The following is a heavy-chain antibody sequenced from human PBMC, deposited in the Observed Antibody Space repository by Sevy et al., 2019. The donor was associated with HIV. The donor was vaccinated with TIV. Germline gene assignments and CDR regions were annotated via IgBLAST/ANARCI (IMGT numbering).Heavy chain of an antibody. CDR1: GFTFSSYW. D-gene: IGHD2-15*01. V-gene: IGHV3-7*03. J-gene: IGHJ4*02. Sequence: GGSLRLSCAASGFTFSSYWMSWVRQAPGKGLEWVANIKQDGSEKYYVDSVKGRFTISRDNAKNSLYLQMNSLGAEDTAVYYCARGGAIYCSGGSCYDFDYWGQGTLVTVSS. CDR2: IKQDGSEK. CDR3: ARGGAIYCSGGSCYDFDY.